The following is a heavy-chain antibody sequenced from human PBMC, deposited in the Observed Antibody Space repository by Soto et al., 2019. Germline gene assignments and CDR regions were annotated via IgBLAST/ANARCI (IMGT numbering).Heavy chain of an antibody. CDR3: AGSGGPPFDY. D-gene: IGHD1-26*01. CDR1: VFTVSSNY. V-gene: IGHV3-53*01. CDR2: IYSGGST. J-gene: IGHJ4*02. Sequence: PVGSLRLSCASSVFTVSSNYMSWVRQAPGKGLEWVSVIYSGGSTYYADSVKGRFTISRDNSKNTLYLQMNSLRAGDTAVYYCAGSGGPPFDYWGQGTLVTVSS.